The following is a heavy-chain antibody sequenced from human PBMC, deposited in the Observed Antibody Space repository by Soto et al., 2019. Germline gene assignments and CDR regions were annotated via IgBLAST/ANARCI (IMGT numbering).Heavy chain of an antibody. J-gene: IGHJ4*02. CDR1: GFTFSSYA. CDR2: ISYDGSNK. CDR3: ARGRAYDSSGYYPYYFHY. D-gene: IGHD3-22*01. Sequence: QVQLVESGGGVVQPGRSLRLSCAASGFTFSSYAMHWVRQAPGKGLEWVAVISYDGSNKYYADSVKGRFTISRDNSKNTLYLQMNSLRAEDTAVYYCARGRAYDSSGYYPYYFHYWGQGTLVTVSS. V-gene: IGHV3-30-3*01.